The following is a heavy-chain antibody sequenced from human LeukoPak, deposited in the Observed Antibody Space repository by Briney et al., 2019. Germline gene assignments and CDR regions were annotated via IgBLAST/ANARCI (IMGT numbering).Heavy chain of an antibody. CDR2: IFYSGST. CDR1: GGSIGSGTYY. Sequence: SETLSLTCTVSGGSIGSGTYYWGWIRQSPGKGLEWIGSIFYSGSTNYNPSLKSRVTISVDTSKNQFSLKLSSVTSADTAVYYCAGSSGWYLLGFDPWGQGTLVTVSS. D-gene: IGHD6-19*01. J-gene: IGHJ5*02. V-gene: IGHV4-39*07. CDR3: AGSSGWYLLGFDP.